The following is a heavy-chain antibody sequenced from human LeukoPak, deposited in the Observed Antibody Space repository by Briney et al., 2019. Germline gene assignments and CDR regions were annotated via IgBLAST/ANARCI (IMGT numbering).Heavy chain of an antibody. Sequence: QSGGSLRLSCAASGFTISTYEMNWVRQAPGKGLEWISYISSSGATIYYADSVKGRFTASRDNAKNSLFLQMNSLRAEDTAVYYCARDPPYYYDSTDDAFDLWGQGTMVTVSS. D-gene: IGHD3-22*01. V-gene: IGHV3-48*03. CDR1: GFTISTYE. CDR2: ISSSGATI. J-gene: IGHJ3*01. CDR3: ARDPPYYYDSTDDAFDL.